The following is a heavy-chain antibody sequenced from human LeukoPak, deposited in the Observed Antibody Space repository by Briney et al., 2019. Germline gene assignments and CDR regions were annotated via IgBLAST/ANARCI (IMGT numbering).Heavy chain of an antibody. Sequence: SETLSLTCTVSGGSISSYYWISVRQPPGKGLEWLAYIYYSGSTNYNPSLKSRVTISVDTSKNQFSLKLSAVTAADTAVYYCARGFAVAGPEHFDYWGQGTLVTVSS. CDR1: GGSISSYY. CDR2: IYYSGST. J-gene: IGHJ4*02. V-gene: IGHV4-59*01. D-gene: IGHD6-19*01. CDR3: ARGFAVAGPEHFDY.